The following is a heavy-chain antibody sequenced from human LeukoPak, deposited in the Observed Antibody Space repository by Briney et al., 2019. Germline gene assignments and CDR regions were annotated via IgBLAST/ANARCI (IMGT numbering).Heavy chain of an antibody. D-gene: IGHD3-22*01. J-gene: IGHJ4*02. CDR1: GFTFSSYS. CDR3: ARASITMIVVVPREYYFDY. V-gene: IGHV3-21*01. CDR2: ISGSGGST. Sequence: GRSLRLSCAASGFTFSSYSMNWVRQAPGKGLEWVSAISGSGGSTYYADSVKGRFTISRDNAKNSLYLQMNSLRAEDTAVYYCARASITMIVVVPREYYFDYWGQGTLVTVSS.